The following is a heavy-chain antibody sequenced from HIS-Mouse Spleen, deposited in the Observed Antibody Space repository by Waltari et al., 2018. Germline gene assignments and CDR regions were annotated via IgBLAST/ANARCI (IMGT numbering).Heavy chain of an antibody. D-gene: IGHD6-13*01. CDR2: IYYSGST. CDR3: AREIPYSSSWYDWYFDL. Sequence: QLQLQESGPGLVKPSETLSLTCPVSGGPISSSSYYRGWIRQPPGKGLEWIGSIYYSGSTYYNPSLKSRVTISVDTSKNQFSLKLSSVTAADTAVYYCAREIPYSSSWYDWYFDLWGRGTLVTVSS. CDR1: GGPISSSSYY. J-gene: IGHJ2*01. V-gene: IGHV4-39*07.